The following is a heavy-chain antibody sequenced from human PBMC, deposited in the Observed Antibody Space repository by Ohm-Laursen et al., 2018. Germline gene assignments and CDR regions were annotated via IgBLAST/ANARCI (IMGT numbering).Heavy chain of an antibody. CDR2: ATGSGRST. CDR3: AKGRSGGTGHGNWFES. V-gene: IGHV3-23*01. Sequence: GSLRLSCTASGFTFSGYAMSWVRQGPEKGLEWVSVATGSGRSTYYTDSVKGRFSISRDNSKNTLYLQMNSLRVEDTAVYYCAKGRSGGTGHGNWFESWGQGTLVTVSS. D-gene: IGHD3-10*01. CDR1: GFTFSGYA. J-gene: IGHJ5*01.